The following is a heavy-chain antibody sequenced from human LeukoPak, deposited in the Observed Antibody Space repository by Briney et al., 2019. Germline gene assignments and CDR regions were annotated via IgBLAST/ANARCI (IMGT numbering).Heavy chain of an antibody. J-gene: IGHJ4*02. D-gene: IGHD5-18*01. V-gene: IGHV3-21*04. CDR2: ISSSSSYI. CDR1: GFTFSSYS. CDR3: ARDGHSYGPDY. Sequence: GGSLRLCCAASGFTFSSYSMNWVRQATGKGLEWVSSISSSSSYIYYADSVKGRFTISRDNAKNSLYLQMNSLRAEDTAIYYCARDGHSYGPDYWGQGTLVTVSS.